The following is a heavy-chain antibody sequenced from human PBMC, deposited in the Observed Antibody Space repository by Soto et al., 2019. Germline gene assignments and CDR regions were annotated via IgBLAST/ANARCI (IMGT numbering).Heavy chain of an antibody. V-gene: IGHV4-61*01. J-gene: IGHJ6*02. CDR3: ARDKYYYGSGTKMSYGMDV. CDR1: GGSVSSGSYY. D-gene: IGHD3-10*01. CDR2: IYYSGST. Sequence: SETLSLTCTVSGGSVSSGSYYWSWIRQPPGKGLEWIGYIYYSGSTNYNPSLKSRVTISVDTSKNQFSLKLSSVTAADTAVYYCARDKYYYGSGTKMSYGMDVWGQGTTVTVSS.